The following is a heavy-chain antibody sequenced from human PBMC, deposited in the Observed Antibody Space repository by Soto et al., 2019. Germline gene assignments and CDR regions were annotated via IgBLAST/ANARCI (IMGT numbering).Heavy chain of an antibody. CDR1: GGSISSSSYY. D-gene: IGHD3-10*01. CDR2: IYYSGST. V-gene: IGHV4-39*01. Sequence: SETLSLTCTVSGGSISSSSYYWGWIRQPPGKGLEWIGSIYYSGSTYYNPSLKSRVTISVDTSKNQFSLKLSSVTAADTAVYYCARHMSPYGSGSYYIQHWGQGTLVTVSS. J-gene: IGHJ1*01. CDR3: ARHMSPYGSGSYYIQH.